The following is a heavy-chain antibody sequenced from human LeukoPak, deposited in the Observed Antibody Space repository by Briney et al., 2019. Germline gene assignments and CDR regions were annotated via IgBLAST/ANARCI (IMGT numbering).Heavy chain of an antibody. CDR3: ARIPKLWFGELYFDY. CDR2: IYTSGST. V-gene: IGHV4-4*07. CDR1: GGSISSYY. J-gene: IGHJ4*02. D-gene: IGHD3-10*01. Sequence: SETLSLTCTVSGGSISSYYWSWIRQPAGKGLEWIERIYTSGSTYYNPSLKSRVTISVDTSKNQFSLKLSSVTAADTAVYYCARIPKLWFGELYFDYWGQGTLVTVSS.